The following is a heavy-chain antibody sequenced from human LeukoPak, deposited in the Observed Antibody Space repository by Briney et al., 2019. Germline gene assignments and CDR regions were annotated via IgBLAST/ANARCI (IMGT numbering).Heavy chain of an antibody. Sequence: GGSLRLSCTSSGFTFSSDAMTWVRQAPGKGLEWVSSISGSGDGTYYADSVKGRFTISRDNSKNALYLQLNSPRAEDTAIYYCVKEGSYYLDVWGKGTTVTVSS. CDR3: VKEGSYYLDV. V-gene: IGHV3-23*01. J-gene: IGHJ6*03. CDR1: GFTFSSDA. CDR2: ISGSGDGT.